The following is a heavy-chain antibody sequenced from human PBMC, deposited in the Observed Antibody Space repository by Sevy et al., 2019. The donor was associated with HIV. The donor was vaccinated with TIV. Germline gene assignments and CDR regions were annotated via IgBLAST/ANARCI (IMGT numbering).Heavy chain of an antibody. CDR1: EYSLTNLS. Sequence: ASVKVSCKVSEYSLTNLSMHWVRQAPGKGLEWMGRFDPEDGETIFAQKFQGRVTMTEDTSTDTAYMQLSSLRSEDTAVYYCASAREYYEDSSGDLDYWGQGTLVTVSS. J-gene: IGHJ4*02. D-gene: IGHD3-22*01. CDR2: FDPEDGET. V-gene: IGHV1-24*01. CDR3: ASAREYYEDSSGDLDY.